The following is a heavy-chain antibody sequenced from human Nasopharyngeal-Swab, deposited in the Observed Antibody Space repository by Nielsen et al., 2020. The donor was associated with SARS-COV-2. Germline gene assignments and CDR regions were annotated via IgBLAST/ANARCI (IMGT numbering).Heavy chain of an antibody. CDR2: IRSKTYGGAP. CDR3: ARSVGSFYGQGAFDI. D-gene: IGHD1-26*01. Sequence: GGSLRLSCTPSGFTFDDYAMSWFRQAPGKGLEWVGFIRSKTYGGAPEYAASVKGRFTISRDGAESIAYLQMNSLETEDTGVYYCARSVGSFYGQGAFDICGQGTMVTVSS. J-gene: IGHJ3*02. CDR1: GFTFDDYA. V-gene: IGHV3-49*01.